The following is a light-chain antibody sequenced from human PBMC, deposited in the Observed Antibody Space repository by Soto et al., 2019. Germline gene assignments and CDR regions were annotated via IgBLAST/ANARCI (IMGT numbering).Light chain of an antibody. CDR1: SSNIGSNT. CDR2: SNN. V-gene: IGLV1-44*01. J-gene: IGLJ2*01. Sequence: QSVLTQPPSASGAPGQRVTISCSGSSSNIGSNTVNWYQQLPGTAAKLLIYSNNQRPSGVPDRFSGSKSATSASPAISGHQYEDEADYYWAACDDRLNRLVFGGGTKLTVL. CDR3: AACDDRLNRLV.